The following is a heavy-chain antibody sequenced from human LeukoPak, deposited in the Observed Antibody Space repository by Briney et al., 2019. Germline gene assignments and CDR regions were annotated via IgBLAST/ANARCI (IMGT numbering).Heavy chain of an antibody. D-gene: IGHD2-2*01. CDR3: ARDQDIVVVPADRIDY. Sequence: GGSLRLSCAASVFTSSIYSMNWVRQARGRGLKGVSSISSRSSYIYYADSVKGRFTISRDKAKNSLYLKMNSLRAEDTDVYCCARDQDIVVVPADRIDYWGQGTLVTVSS. CDR2: ISSRSSYI. V-gene: IGHV3-21*01. J-gene: IGHJ4*02. CDR1: VFTSSIYS.